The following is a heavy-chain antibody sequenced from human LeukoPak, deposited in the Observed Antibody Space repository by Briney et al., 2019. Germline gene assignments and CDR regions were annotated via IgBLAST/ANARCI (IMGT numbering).Heavy chain of an antibody. J-gene: IGHJ1*01. CDR1: GGTFSSYA. D-gene: IGHD2-15*01. Sequence: SVKVSCKASGGTFSSYAISWVRQAPGQGLEWMGRIIPIFGTANYAQKFQGRVTITTDESTSTAYMELSSLRSEDTAVYYCASEWWPQVEYFQHWGQGTLVTVSS. CDR2: IIPIFGTA. V-gene: IGHV1-69*05. CDR3: ASEWWPQVEYFQH.